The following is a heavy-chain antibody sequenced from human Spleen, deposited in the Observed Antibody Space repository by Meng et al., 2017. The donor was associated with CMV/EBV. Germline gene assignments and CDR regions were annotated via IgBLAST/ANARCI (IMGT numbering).Heavy chain of an antibody. D-gene: IGHD6-19*01. V-gene: IGHV3-11*01. J-gene: IGHJ4*02. CDR2: ISSSGSTI. CDR3: ARADTTAYSSGLYPRYFDY. CDR1: TFSDYY. Sequence: TFSDYYISWTRQAPGKGLEWLSYISSSGSTIYYADSVKGRFTLSRDNAENSLYLQMNRLRAEDTAVYYCARADTTAYSSGLYPRYFDYWGQGTLVTVSS.